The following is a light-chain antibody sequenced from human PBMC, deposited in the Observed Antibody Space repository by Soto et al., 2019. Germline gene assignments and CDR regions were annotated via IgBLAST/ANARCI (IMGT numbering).Light chain of an antibody. Sequence: QSVLTQPPSVSGAPGQGVTISCTGSSSNIGAGYDVHWYQQLPGTAPKLLIYGNSNRPSGVPDRFSGSKSGTSASLAITGLQAEDEADYYCQSYASSLSGWVFGGGTKLTVL. V-gene: IGLV1-40*01. CDR3: QSYASSLSGWV. CDR2: GNS. J-gene: IGLJ3*02. CDR1: SSNIGAGYD.